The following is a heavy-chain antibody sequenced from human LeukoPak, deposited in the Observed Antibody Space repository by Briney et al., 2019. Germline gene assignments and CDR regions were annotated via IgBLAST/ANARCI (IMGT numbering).Heavy chain of an antibody. CDR1: GGSISSGDYY. D-gene: IGHD3-3*01. J-gene: IGHJ4*02. V-gene: IGHV4-30-4*01. Sequence: SETLSLTCTVSGGSISSGDYYWSWIRQPPGKGLEWIGYIYYSGSTYYNPSLKSRFTISVDTSKNQFSLKLSSVTAADTAVYYCARVEWNYFDYWGQGTLVTVSS. CDR2: IYYSGST. CDR3: ARVEWNYFDY.